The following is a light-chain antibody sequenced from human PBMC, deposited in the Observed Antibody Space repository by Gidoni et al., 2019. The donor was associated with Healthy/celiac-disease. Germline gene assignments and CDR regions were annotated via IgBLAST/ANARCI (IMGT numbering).Light chain of an antibody. CDR1: SSDVGGYNY. Sequence: SASGSPGQSVTISCTGTSSDVGGYNYVSWYQQHPGKAPKLMIYEVSKRPSGVPDRFSGSKSGNTASLTVSGLQAEDEADYYCSSYAGSNKRVFGTGTKVTVL. J-gene: IGLJ1*01. CDR2: EVS. V-gene: IGLV2-8*01. CDR3: SSYAGSNKRV.